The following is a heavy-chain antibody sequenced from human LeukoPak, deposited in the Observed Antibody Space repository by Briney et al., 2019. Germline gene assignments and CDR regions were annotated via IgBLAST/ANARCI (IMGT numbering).Heavy chain of an antibody. CDR3: ARDWMGAPLGY. CDR2: VIPLIGIA. J-gene: IGHJ4*02. V-gene: IGHV1-69*04. Sequence: ASVRVSCMASGDNFSTYTISWVRQAPGQGVEWRGRVIPLIGIANDAQKFQGRVRITAERSTSTAYMELTSLRSDDTAVYYCARDWMGAPLGYWGQGTLVTVSS. D-gene: IGHD1-26*01. CDR1: GDNFSTYT.